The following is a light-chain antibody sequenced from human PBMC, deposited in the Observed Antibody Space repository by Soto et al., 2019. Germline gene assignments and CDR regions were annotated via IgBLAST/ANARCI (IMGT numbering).Light chain of an antibody. CDR1: SRDVGGHNY. CDR2: EVS. CDR3: SSCRSTNKEVL. V-gene: IGLV2-14*01. Sequence: QSALTQPASVSGSPGQSITIFCNGTSRDVGGHNYVSWYQQHPGKAPRLIIYEVSNRPSGVSNRFSGSKSGKTASLTISGLQPEDEADYYCSSCRSTNKEVLFGGGTKLTVL. J-gene: IGLJ2*01.